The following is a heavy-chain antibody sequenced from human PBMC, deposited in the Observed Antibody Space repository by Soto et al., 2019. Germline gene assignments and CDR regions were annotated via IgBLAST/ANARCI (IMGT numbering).Heavy chain of an antibody. D-gene: IGHD3-16*01. CDR3: ARDGGMAFDI. CDR2: IYYSGST. CDR1: GGSISSYY. J-gene: IGHJ3*02. Sequence: QVQLQESGPGLVKPSETLSLTCTVSGGSISSYYWSWIRQPPGKGLEWIGYIYYSGSTNYNPSLKSRVTLSVDTSKNQFSLKLSSVTAADTAVYYCARDGGMAFDIWGQGTMVTVSS. V-gene: IGHV4-59*01.